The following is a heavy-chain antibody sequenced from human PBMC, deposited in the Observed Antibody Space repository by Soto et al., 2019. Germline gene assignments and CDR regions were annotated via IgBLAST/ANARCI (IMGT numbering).Heavy chain of an antibody. D-gene: IGHD3-3*01. CDR2: VYFTGST. Sequence: SETLSLTCTVSRGSISTYYRSWIRQPPGKGLEWIGYVYFTGSTNYNPSLKSRVTISVDTSKNRFSLELSSVTAADTAVYYCARDGVVPSAPYYGMDVWGQGTTVTVS. CDR1: RGSISTYY. CDR3: ARDGVVPSAPYYGMDV. V-gene: IGHV4-59*01. J-gene: IGHJ6*02.